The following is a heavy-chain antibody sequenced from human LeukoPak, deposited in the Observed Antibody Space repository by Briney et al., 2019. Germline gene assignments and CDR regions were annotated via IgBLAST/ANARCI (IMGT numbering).Heavy chain of an antibody. D-gene: IGHD3-22*01. V-gene: IGHV3-23*01. CDR3: AKDDYDSSGYYSHFDY. CDR2: ISGSGGST. Sequence: PGGSLRLSCAASGFTFSSYAMSWVRQAPGKGLEWVSAISGSGGSTYYADSVKGRFTISRDNSKNTLYLQMNSLRAEDTAVYYCAKDDYDSSGYYSHFDYWGQGTLVTVSS. J-gene: IGHJ4*02. CDR1: GFTFSSYA.